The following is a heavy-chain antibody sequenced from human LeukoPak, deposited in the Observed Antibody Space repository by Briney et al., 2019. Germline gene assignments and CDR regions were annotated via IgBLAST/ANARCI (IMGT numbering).Heavy chain of an antibody. CDR3: PRRPMPTVPFYSSSSGMAV. CDR1: GGSISSSNW. J-gene: IGHJ6*02. CDR2: IYHSGST. V-gene: IGHV4-4*02. Sequence: PSGTLSLTCAVSGGSISSSNWWSWVRQPPGKGLEWIGEIYHSGSTNYNPSLKSRVTISVDTSKNQFSLKLSPVPAPAPALYSCPRRPMPTVPFYSSSSGMAVGGQGPTVTVPS. D-gene: IGHD4-11*01.